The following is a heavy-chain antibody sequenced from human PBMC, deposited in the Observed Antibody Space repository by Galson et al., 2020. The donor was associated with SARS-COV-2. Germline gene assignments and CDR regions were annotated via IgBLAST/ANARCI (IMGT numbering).Heavy chain of an antibody. D-gene: IGHD3-9*01. V-gene: IGHV4-39*01. CDR1: GGSISSSSYY. Sequence: SQTLSLTCTVSGGSISSSSYYWGWIRQPPGKGLEWIGSIYYSGSTYYNPSLKSRVTISVDTSKNQFSLKLSSVTAADTAVYYCARRPLVRYFDWLLYRGYFDYWGQGTLVTVSS. J-gene: IGHJ4*02. CDR3: ARRPLVRYFDWLLYRGYFDY. CDR2: IYYSGST.